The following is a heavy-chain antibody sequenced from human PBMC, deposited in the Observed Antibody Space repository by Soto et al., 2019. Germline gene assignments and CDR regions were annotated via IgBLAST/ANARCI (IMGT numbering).Heavy chain of an antibody. CDR2: VYNSGST. D-gene: IGHD6-13*01. CDR3: ARYRREAVAGYTLDN. Sequence: SSETLSLTCTVSGGSISSDYWTWIRQPPGKGLEWIGYVYNSGSTNYNPSLKSRVTISEDTSKSQFSLKVNSMTAADTAVYYCARYRREAVAGYTLDNWGRGILVPVSS. J-gene: IGHJ4*02. CDR1: GGSISSDY. V-gene: IGHV4-59*01.